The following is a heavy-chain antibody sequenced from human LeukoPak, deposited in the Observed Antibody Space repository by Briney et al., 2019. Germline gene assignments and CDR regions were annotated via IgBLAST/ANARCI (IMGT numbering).Heavy chain of an antibody. J-gene: IGHJ4*02. Sequence: GGSLRLSCAAAGFTFSSYAMHWVRQAPGKGLEWVAVISYDGSNKYYADSVKGRFTISRDNSKNTLYLQMNSLRAEDTAVYYCARDGPGYCSSTSCYPVYYFDYWGQGTLVTVSS. CDR2: ISYDGSNK. CDR3: ARDGPGYCSSTSCYPVYYFDY. D-gene: IGHD2-2*01. V-gene: IGHV3-30*04. CDR1: GFTFSSYA.